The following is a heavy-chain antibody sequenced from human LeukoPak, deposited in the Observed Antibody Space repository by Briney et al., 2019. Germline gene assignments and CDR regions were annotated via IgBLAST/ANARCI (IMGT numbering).Heavy chain of an antibody. CDR2: ISGSGGST. CDR1: GLTFSSYA. Sequence: GGSLRLSCAAPGLTFSSYAMSWVRQAPGKGLEWVSAISGSGGSTYYADSVKGRFTISRDNSKNTLYLQMNSLRAEDTAVYYCATIQLWSLYYYGMDVWGQGTTVTVSS. V-gene: IGHV3-23*01. D-gene: IGHD5-18*01. J-gene: IGHJ6*02. CDR3: ATIQLWSLYYYGMDV.